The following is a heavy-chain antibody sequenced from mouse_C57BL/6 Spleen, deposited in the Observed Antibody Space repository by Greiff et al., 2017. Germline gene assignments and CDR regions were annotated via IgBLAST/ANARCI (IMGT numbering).Heavy chain of an antibody. CDR2: IYPGSGNT. J-gene: IGHJ3*01. V-gene: IGHV1-76*01. CDR1: GYTFTDYY. Sequence: QVQLQQSGAELVRPGASVKLSCKASGYTFTDYYINWVKQRPGQGLEWIARIYPGSGNTYYNEKFKGKATLTAEKSSSTAYMQLSRLTSEDSAVYFCAEGDYGSSLAYWGKGTLVTVSA. D-gene: IGHD1-1*01. CDR3: AEGDYGSSLAY.